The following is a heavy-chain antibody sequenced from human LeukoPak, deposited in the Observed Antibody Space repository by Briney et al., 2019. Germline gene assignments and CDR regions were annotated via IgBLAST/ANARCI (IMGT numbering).Heavy chain of an antibody. V-gene: IGHV1-2*02. Sequence: VASVKVFCKASGYTFTGYYMHWVRQAPGQGLEWMGWINPNSGGTNYAQKFQGRVTMTRDTSISTAYMELSRLRSDDTAVYYCARDRDSSSWYQRDAFDIWGQGTMVTVSS. CDR1: GYTFTGYY. J-gene: IGHJ3*02. CDR2: INPNSGGT. CDR3: ARDRDSSSWYQRDAFDI. D-gene: IGHD6-13*01.